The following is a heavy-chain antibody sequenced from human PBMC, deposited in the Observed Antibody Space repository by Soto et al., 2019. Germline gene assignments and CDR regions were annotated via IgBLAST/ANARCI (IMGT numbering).Heavy chain of an antibody. Sequence: ASVKVSCKASGYTFTSYGISWVRQAPGQGLEWMGWISAYNGNTNYAQKLQGRVTMTTDTSTSTAYMELRSLRSDDTAVDYCARDGPNCSGGSCYSDDAFDIWGKGTMVTVSS. CDR2: ISAYNGNT. V-gene: IGHV1-18*04. CDR1: GYTFTSYG. CDR3: ARDGPNCSGGSCYSDDAFDI. J-gene: IGHJ3*02. D-gene: IGHD2-15*01.